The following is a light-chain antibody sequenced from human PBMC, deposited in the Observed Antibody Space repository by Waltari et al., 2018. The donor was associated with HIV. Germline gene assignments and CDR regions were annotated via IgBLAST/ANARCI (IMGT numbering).Light chain of an antibody. V-gene: IGKV3-15*01. CDR1: QSVSTN. J-gene: IGKJ4*01. CDR2: GAS. Sequence: EIMMTQSPATLSVSPGARATLSCRASQSVSTNLAWYQQKPGQAPRLLIYGASTRATGIPARFSGSGSWTDFTLTISSLQSEDSVTYYCQQYNNWPLAFGGGTKVEIK. CDR3: QQYNNWPLA.